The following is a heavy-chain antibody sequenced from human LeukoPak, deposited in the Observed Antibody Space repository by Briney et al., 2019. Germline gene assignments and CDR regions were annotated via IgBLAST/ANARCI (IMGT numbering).Heavy chain of an antibody. V-gene: IGHV3-30*14. CDR2: ISYDGSNK. D-gene: IGHD6-13*01. CDR1: GFTFSNYA. Sequence: PGGSLRLSCAASGFTFSNYAMHWVRQAPGKGLEWVAGISYDGSNKYYADAVKGRFTISRDNSKNTLYLQMSSLRAEDTAVYYCVKSAGYSSSWRHSFDYWGQGTLVTVSS. J-gene: IGHJ4*02. CDR3: VKSAGYSSSWRHSFDY.